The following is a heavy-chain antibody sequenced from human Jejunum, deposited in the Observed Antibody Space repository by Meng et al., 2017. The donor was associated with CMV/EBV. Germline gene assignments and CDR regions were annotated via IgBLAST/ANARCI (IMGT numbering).Heavy chain of an antibody. CDR3: TTVGPYSRSVY. CDR2: IKSKTDGGTT. D-gene: IGHD1-14*01. V-gene: IGHV3-15*07. Sequence: ARSGLTFSNAWMNWVRQAPGKGLEWVGRIKSKTDGGTTDYAAPVKGRFTISRDDSKNTLYLQMNSLKTEDTAVYYCTTVGPYSRSVYWGQGTLVTVSS. J-gene: IGHJ4*02. CDR1: GLTFSNAW.